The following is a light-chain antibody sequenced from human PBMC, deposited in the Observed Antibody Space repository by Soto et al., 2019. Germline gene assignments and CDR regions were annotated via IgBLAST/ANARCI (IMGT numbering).Light chain of an antibody. J-gene: IGKJ5*01. CDR3: QQRSNWPLIT. CDR2: DTS. CDR1: QRVNNY. V-gene: IGKV3-11*01. Sequence: EIVLTQSPATLSLSPGERATLSCRASQRVNNYLAGYQQKPGQAPRLLIYDTSNRATGIPARFSGSGSGTVFTLTISSLEPEDFAIYYCQQRSNWPLITFGQGTRLEIK.